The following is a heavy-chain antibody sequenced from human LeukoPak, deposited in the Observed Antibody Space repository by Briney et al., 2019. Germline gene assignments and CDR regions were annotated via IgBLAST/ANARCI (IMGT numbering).Heavy chain of an antibody. Sequence: ASVKVSRKASGGTFSSYAISWVRQAPGQGLEWMGGIIPIFGTANYAQKFQGRVTITADKSTSTAYMELSSLRSEDTAVYYCARNGPECSGGSCYSDYWGQGTLVTVSS. V-gene: IGHV1-69*06. CDR3: ARNGPECSGGSCYSDY. J-gene: IGHJ4*02. D-gene: IGHD2-15*01. CDR1: GGTFSSYA. CDR2: IIPIFGTA.